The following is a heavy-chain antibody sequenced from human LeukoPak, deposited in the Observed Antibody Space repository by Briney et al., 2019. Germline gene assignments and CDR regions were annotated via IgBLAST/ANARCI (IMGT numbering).Heavy chain of an antibody. J-gene: IGHJ4*02. CDR3: ASLWGSGSYYNQIDY. CDR1: GGTFSSYA. V-gene: IGHV1-69*04. CDR2: IIPILGIA. Sequence: ASVKVSCKASGGTFSSYAISWVRQAPGQGLEWMGRIIPILGIANYAQKFQGRVTITADKSTSTAYMELSSLRSEDTAVYYCASLWGSGSYYNQIDYWGQGTLVTVSS. D-gene: IGHD3-10*01.